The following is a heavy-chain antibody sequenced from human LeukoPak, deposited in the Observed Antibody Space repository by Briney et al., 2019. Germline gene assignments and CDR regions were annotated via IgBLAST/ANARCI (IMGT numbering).Heavy chain of an antibody. CDR3: AAPGGYYDILTGRRRYYYYGMDV. Sequence: ASVKVSCKASGYTFTGYYMHWVRQAPGQGLEWMGWINPNSGGTNYAQKFQGRVTMTRDTSISTAYMELSRLRSDDTAVYYCAAPGGYYDILTGRRRYYYYGMDVWGQGTTVTVSS. CDR2: INPNSGGT. D-gene: IGHD3-9*01. CDR1: GYTFTGYY. J-gene: IGHJ6*02. V-gene: IGHV1-2*02.